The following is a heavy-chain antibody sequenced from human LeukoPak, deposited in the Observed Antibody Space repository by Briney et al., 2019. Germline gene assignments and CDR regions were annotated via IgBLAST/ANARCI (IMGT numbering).Heavy chain of an antibody. D-gene: IGHD6-13*01. J-gene: IGHJ6*03. CDR3: AKDISYSSSWFFPGWYYMDV. CDR1: GFTFSSYG. V-gene: IGHV3-30*18. CDR2: ISYDGSNK. Sequence: PGRSLRLSCAASGFTFSSYGMHWVRQAPGKGLEWVAVISYDGSNKYYADSVKGRFTISRDNSKNTLYLQMNSLRAEDTAVYYCAKDISYSSSWFFPGWYYMDVWGKGTTVTVSS.